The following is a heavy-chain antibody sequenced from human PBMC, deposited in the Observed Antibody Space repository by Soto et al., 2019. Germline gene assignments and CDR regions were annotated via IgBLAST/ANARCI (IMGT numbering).Heavy chain of an antibody. CDR1: GGTFSSYA. Sequence: SVKVSCKASGGTFSSYAISWVRQAPGQGLEWMGGIIPIFGTANYAQKFQGRVTITADESTSTAYMELSSLRSEDTAVYYCARVGITGTQVAYYYYYGMDVWGQGTTVTVSS. CDR3: ARVGITGTQVAYYYYYGMDV. J-gene: IGHJ6*02. CDR2: IIPIFGTA. V-gene: IGHV1-69*13. D-gene: IGHD1-20*01.